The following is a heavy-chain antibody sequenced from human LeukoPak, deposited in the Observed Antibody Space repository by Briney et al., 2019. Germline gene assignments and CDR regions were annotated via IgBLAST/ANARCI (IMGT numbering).Heavy chain of an antibody. CDR2: INPNSGVT. CDR3: AVIAARPGYYYYYMDV. Sequence: ASVKVSCKASGYTFTGYYMHWVRQAPGQGLEWMGWINPNSGVTSYAQKFQGRVTMTRDTSISTAYMELSRLRSDDTAVYYCAVIAARPGYYYYYMDVWGKGTTVTVSS. J-gene: IGHJ6*03. CDR1: GYTFTGYY. D-gene: IGHD6-6*01. V-gene: IGHV1-2*02.